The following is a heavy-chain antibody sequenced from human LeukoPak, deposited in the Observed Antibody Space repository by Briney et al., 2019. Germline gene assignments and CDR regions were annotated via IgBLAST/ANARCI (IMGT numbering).Heavy chain of an antibody. J-gene: IGHJ6*02. V-gene: IGHV4-59*01. D-gene: IGHD6-13*01. Sequence: SETLSLTCTVSGGSISSYYWSWIRQPPGKGLEWIGYIYYSGSTNYNPSLKSRVTISVDTSKNQFSLKLSSVTAADTAVYHCARLYSSSFRYTDFYYGMDVWGQGTTVTVSS. CDR2: IYYSGST. CDR3: ARLYSSSFRYTDFYYGMDV. CDR1: GGSISSYY.